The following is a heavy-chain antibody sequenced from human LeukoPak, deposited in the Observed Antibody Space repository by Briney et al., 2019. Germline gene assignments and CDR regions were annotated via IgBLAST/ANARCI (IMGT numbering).Heavy chain of an antibody. D-gene: IGHD2-15*01. CDR3: ARGGPIIVVVVAATFDY. CDR2: INHSGST. Sequence: SETLSLTCTVSGVSISSSNSYWGWIRQPPGKGLEWIGEINHSGSTNYNPSLKSRVTISVDTSKNQFSLKLSSVTAADTAVYYCARGGPIIVVVVAATFDYWGQGTLVTVSS. V-gene: IGHV4-39*07. J-gene: IGHJ4*02. CDR1: GVSISSSNSY.